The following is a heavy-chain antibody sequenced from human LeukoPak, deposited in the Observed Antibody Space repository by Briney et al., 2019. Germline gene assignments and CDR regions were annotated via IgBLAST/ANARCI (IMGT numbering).Heavy chain of an antibody. J-gene: IGHJ5*02. CDR1: GGTFSSYA. Sequence: SVKVSCKASGGTFSSYAISWVRQAPGQGLEWMGGTIPIFGTANYAQKSQGRVTITADKSTSTAYMELSSLRSEDTAVYYCARGSCSTSCYVSNWFDPWGQGTLVTVSS. CDR3: ARGSCSTSCYVSNWFDP. CDR2: TIPIFGTA. V-gene: IGHV1-69*06. D-gene: IGHD2-2*01.